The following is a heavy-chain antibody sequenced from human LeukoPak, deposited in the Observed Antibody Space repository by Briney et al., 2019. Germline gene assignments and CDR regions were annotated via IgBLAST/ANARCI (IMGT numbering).Heavy chain of an antibody. CDR3: TTGVMITFGGVIVFDY. V-gene: IGHV3-15*01. CDR2: IKSKTDGGTT. D-gene: IGHD3-16*02. CDR1: GFTFSNAW. J-gene: IGHJ4*02. Sequence: GGSLRLSCAASGFTFSNAWMSWVRQAPGKGLEWVGRIKSKTDGGTTDYAAPVKGRFTISRDDSKNTLCLQMNSLKTEDTAVYYCTTGVMITFGGVIVFDYWGQGTLVTVSS.